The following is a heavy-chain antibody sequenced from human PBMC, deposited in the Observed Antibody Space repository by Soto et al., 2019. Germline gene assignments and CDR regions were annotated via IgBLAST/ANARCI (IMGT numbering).Heavy chain of an antibody. CDR1: GGSISGSSDY. CDR2: IFYSGST. D-gene: IGHD3-22*01. V-gene: IGHV4-39*01. Sequence: SETLSLTCTVSGGSISGSSDYWGWIRQPPGKGLEWIGSIFYSGSTYYNPSLKSRVTLSVDTSKNKFSLKLTSVTAADTSVYYCATDSSYYYDSSAYYSNWFDPWGQGMLVTVSS. CDR3: ATDSSYYYDSSAYYSNWFDP. J-gene: IGHJ5*02.